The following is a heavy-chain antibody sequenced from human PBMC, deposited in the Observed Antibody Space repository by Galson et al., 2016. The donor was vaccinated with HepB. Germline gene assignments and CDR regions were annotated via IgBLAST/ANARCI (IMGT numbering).Heavy chain of an antibody. Sequence: SLRLSCAGSGFTFGDYAVSWFRQAPGKGLEWVGCLRSKGYGGTTDYDSSVKGRFTISRDDSKSIAYLQMNSLKTEDTAVYYCTRELNEYSAYDVFDYWGQGTLVTVSS. D-gene: IGHD5-12*01. CDR2: LRSKGYGGTT. CDR3: TRELNEYSAYDVFDY. J-gene: IGHJ4*02. V-gene: IGHV3-49*03. CDR1: GFTFGDYA.